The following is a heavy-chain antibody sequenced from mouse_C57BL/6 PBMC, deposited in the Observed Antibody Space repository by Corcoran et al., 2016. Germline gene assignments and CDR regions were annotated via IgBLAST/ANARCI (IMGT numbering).Heavy chain of an antibody. D-gene: IGHD2-1*01. J-gene: IGHJ3*01. CDR2: FYPGSGSI. Sequence: QVQLQQSGAELVKPGASVKLSCKASGYTFTEYTIHWVKQRSGQGLEWIGWFYPGSGSIKYNEKFKDKATLTADKSSSTVYMELSRLTSEDSAVYFCARHEGGTRYGNYEAWFAYWGQGTLVTVSA. V-gene: IGHV1-62-2*01. CDR3: ARHEGGTRYGNYEAWFAY. CDR1: GYTFTEYT.